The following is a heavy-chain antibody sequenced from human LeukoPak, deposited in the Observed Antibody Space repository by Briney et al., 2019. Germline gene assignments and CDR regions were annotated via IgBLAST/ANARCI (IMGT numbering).Heavy chain of an antibody. Sequence: ASVKVSCKASGYTFTSYGISWVRQAPGQGLEWMGWISAHNGNTNYAQKLQGRVTMTTDTSTSTAYMELRSLRSDDTAVYYCARYIVVVVAATPASDYYYGMDVWGQGTTVTVSS. CDR1: GYTFTSYG. CDR3: ARYIVVVVAATPASDYYYGMDV. V-gene: IGHV1-18*01. D-gene: IGHD2-15*01. CDR2: ISAHNGNT. J-gene: IGHJ6*02.